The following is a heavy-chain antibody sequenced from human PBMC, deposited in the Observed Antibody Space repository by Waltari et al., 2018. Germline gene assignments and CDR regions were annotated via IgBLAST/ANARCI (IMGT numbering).Heavy chain of an antibody. CDR3: ARHPPYGDPWGGDY. CDR1: GGSFSGYY. Sequence: QVQLQQWGAGLLKPSETLSLTCAVYGGSFSGYYWSWIRQPPGKGLEWIGEINHSGSTNYNQSLKSRVTKSLDTSKNQFSLKLSSVTAADTAVYYCARHPPYGDPWGGDYWGQGTLVTVSS. V-gene: IGHV4-34*01. D-gene: IGHD4-17*01. J-gene: IGHJ4*02. CDR2: INHSGST.